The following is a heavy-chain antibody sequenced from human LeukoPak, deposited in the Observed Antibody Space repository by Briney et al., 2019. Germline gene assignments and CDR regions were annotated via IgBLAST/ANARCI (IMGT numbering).Heavy chain of an antibody. Sequence: GASVKVSCKASGYTFTSYGINWVRQAPGQGLEWMGWISAYNGNTKYAQKVQGRVTMTTDTSTSTAYMELRSLRSDDTAVYYCARDRESMVRGVIISYWGQGTLVTVSS. V-gene: IGHV1-18*01. J-gene: IGHJ4*02. CDR3: ARDRESMVRGVIISY. CDR1: GYTFTSYG. CDR2: ISAYNGNT. D-gene: IGHD3-10*01.